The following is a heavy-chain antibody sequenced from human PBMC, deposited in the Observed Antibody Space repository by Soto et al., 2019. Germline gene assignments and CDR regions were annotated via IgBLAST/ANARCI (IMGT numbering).Heavy chain of an antibody. D-gene: IGHD3-22*01. CDR2: IKEDGSQK. CDR3: ARGDYYDVSGPFSDAFDI. V-gene: IGHV3-7*04. Sequence: GGSLRLSCAASGFTFSSYWMSWVRQAPGKGLEWVANIKEDGSQKWYVDSVKGRFTISRDNARNSLYLQMNSLRVEDTAVYYCARGDYYDVSGPFSDAFDIWGQGTMVSVSS. CDR1: GFTFSSYW. J-gene: IGHJ3*02.